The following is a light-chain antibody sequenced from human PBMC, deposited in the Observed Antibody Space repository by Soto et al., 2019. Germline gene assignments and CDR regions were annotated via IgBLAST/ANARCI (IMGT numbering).Light chain of an antibody. J-gene: IGKJ1*01. CDR2: GAS. CDR1: QDVSSNS. Sequence: EIVLTQSPGTLSLSPGERATLSCRASQDVSSNSLAWYRQKPGQAPRLPIYGASSRATGIPDRFSGSGSGTDFTLTISRLEPEDFAVYFCQQYVNSLWTFGQGTKVEIK. V-gene: IGKV3-20*01. CDR3: QQYVNSLWT.